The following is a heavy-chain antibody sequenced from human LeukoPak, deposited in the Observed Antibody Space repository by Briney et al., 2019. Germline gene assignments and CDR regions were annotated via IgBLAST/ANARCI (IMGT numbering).Heavy chain of an antibody. D-gene: IGHD6-19*01. CDR2: IWYDGSNK. J-gene: IGHJ4*02. Sequence: GGSLRLSCAASAFTFSSYGMHWVRQAPGKGLEWVAVIWYDGSNKYYADSVKGRFTISRDNSKNTLYLQMNSLRAENTAVYYCARDPNHSSSLDYWGQGTLVTVSS. CDR1: AFTFSSYG. CDR3: ARDPNHSSSLDY. V-gene: IGHV3-33*01.